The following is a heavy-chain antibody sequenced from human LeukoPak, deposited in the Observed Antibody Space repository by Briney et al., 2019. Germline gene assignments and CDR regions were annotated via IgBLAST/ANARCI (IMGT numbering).Heavy chain of an antibody. D-gene: IGHD3-22*01. CDR1: GGSISSYY. CDR2: IYYSGST. J-gene: IGHJ5*02. Sequence: SETLSLTCTVSGGSISSYYWSWIRQPPGKGLEWIGYIYYSGSTNYNPSLKSRVTISVDTSKNQFSLKLSSVTAADTAVYYCAGEEGDSSGYYNWFDPWGQGTLVTVSS. CDR3: AGEEGDSSGYYNWFDP. V-gene: IGHV4-59*01.